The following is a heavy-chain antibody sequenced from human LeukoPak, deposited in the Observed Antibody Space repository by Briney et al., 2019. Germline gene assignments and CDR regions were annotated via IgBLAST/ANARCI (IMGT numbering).Heavy chain of an antibody. D-gene: IGHD6-19*01. V-gene: IGHV3-7*01. CDR1: GFTFSSYW. CDR2: IKQDGSEK. J-gene: IGHJ6*03. CDR3: ARDGGYSSGWYYYYYYMDV. Sequence: GGSLRLSCAASGFTFSSYWMSWVRQAPGKGLEWVANIKQDGSEKYYVDSVKGRFTISRDNAKNSLYLQMNSLRAEDTAAYYCARDGGYSSGWYYYYYYMDVWGKGTTVTASS.